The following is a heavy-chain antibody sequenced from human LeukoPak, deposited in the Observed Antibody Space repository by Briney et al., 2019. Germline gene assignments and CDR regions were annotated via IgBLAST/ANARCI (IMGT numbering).Heavy chain of an antibody. D-gene: IGHD6-13*01. J-gene: IGHJ4*02. CDR3: ARLPQIAAAGTFDY. V-gene: IGHV1-8*01. CDR2: MNPNSGNT. Sequence: GASVKVSCKASGYTFTSYDINWVRQATGQGLEWMGWMNPNSGNTGYAQKFQGRVTMTRNTSISTAYMELSSLRSEDTAVYYCARLPQIAAAGTFDYWGQGTLVTVSP. CDR1: GYTFTSYD.